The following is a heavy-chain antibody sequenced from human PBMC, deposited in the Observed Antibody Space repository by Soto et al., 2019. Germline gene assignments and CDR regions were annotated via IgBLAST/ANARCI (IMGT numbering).Heavy chain of an antibody. J-gene: IGHJ6*02. CDR3: ANGAAAGYYYYYGMDV. Sequence: PGGSLRLSCAASGFTFSSYGMHWVRQAPGKGLEWVAVIWYDGSNKYYADSVKGRFTISRDNSKNTLYLQMNSLRAEDTAVYYCANGAAAGYYYYYGMDVWGQGTTVTVSS. CDR1: GFTFSSYG. V-gene: IGHV3-33*06. CDR2: IWYDGSNK. D-gene: IGHD6-13*01.